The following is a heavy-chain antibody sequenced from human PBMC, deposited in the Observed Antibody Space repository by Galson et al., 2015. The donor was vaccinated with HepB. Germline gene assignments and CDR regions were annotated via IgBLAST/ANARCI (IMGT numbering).Heavy chain of an antibody. Sequence: SLRLSCAASGFTFRTYAMHWVRQTPGKGLEWVAAISDDGTNDLYADSVKGRFTISRDTSKNTVFLQAHSLKPEDTAIYYCARGGFGVNILVGPAAIFDRWGQGTLVTVSS. CDR2: ISDDGTND. CDR1: GFTFRTYA. D-gene: IGHD2-2*01. CDR3: ARGGFGVNILVGPAAIFDR. V-gene: IGHV3-30-3*01. J-gene: IGHJ4*02.